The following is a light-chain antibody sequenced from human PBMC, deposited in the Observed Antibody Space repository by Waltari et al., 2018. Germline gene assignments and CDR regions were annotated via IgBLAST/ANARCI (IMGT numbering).Light chain of an antibody. V-gene: IGLV1-40*01. J-gene: IGLJ2*01. Sequence: QSVLTQPPSVSGAPGQRAPISCTGTHSNIGAGYDVQWYQHFPGTAPKHIIYGNDSRPSGVPDRFSGSKSGTSASLAITGLQDEDEADYYCLSYDKNLRGQVFGGGTKLTVL. CDR1: HSNIGAGYD. CDR3: LSYDKNLRGQV. CDR2: GND.